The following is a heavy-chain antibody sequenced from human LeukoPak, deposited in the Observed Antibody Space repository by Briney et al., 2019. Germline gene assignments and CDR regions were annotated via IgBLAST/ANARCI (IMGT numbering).Heavy chain of an antibody. Sequence: GGSLRLSCAASGFTFSSYWMSWVRQAPGKGLEWVANIKQDGSEKYYVDSVKGRFTISRDNAKNSLYLQMNSLRAEDTAVYYCARERAAAGTVSDWFDPRGQGTLVTVSS. CDR2: IKQDGSEK. CDR1: GFTFSSYW. J-gene: IGHJ5*02. D-gene: IGHD6-13*01. V-gene: IGHV3-7*01. CDR3: ARERAAAGTVSDWFDP.